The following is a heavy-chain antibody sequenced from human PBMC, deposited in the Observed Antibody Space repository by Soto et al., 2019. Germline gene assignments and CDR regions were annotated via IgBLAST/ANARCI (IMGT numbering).Heavy chain of an antibody. J-gene: IGHJ5*02. CDR3: ARGNYYGSGSANWFDP. CDR2: INHSGST. CDR1: GGSFSGYY. D-gene: IGHD3-10*01. V-gene: IGHV4-34*01. Sequence: SETLSLTCAVYGGSFSGYYWSWIRQPPGKGLEWIGEINHSGSTNYNPSLKSRVTISVDTSKNQFSLKLSSVTAADTAVYYCARGNYYGSGSANWFDPWGQGTLVTVSS.